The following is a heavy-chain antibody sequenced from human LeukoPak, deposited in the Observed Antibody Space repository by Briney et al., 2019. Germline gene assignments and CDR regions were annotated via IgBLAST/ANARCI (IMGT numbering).Heavy chain of an antibody. Sequence: GGSRRLSCAASGFTFSSYAMHWVRQAPGKGREYVSAISSNGGSTYYANSVKGRFTISRDNSKNTLYLQMGSLSAEDMAVYYCARVPSSGWYPLFDYWGQGTLVTVSS. V-gene: IGHV3-64*01. CDR1: GFTFSSYA. D-gene: IGHD6-19*01. CDR2: ISSNGGST. CDR3: ARVPSSGWYPLFDY. J-gene: IGHJ4*02.